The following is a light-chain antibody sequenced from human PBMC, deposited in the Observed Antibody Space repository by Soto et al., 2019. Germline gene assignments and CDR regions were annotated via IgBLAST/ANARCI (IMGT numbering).Light chain of an antibody. CDR2: EVS. CDR1: SSDVGAYNY. Sequence: QSALTQPPSASGSPGQSVTISCTGTSSDVGAYNYVSWYQQHPGNAPKVMIHEVSKRPSGVPDRFSGSKSGTTASLTVSGLQAEDEADYYCSSFAGSNRFVIFGGGTQLTVL. V-gene: IGLV2-8*01. CDR3: SSFAGSNRFVI. J-gene: IGLJ2*01.